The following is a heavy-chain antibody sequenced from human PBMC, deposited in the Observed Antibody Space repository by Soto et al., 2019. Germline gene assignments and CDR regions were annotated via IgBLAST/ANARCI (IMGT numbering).Heavy chain of an antibody. J-gene: IGHJ4*02. CDR3: ARSIVVVVAATPGHFDY. CDR2: IIPIFGTA. V-gene: IGHV1-69*01. D-gene: IGHD2-15*01. Sequence: QVQLVQSGAEVKKPGSSVKVSCKASGGTFSSYAISWVRQAPGQGLEWMGGIIPIFGTANYAQKFQGRVTITADESTGTAYMELSSLRSEDTAVYYCARSIVVVVAATPGHFDYWGQGTLVTVSS. CDR1: GGTFSSYA.